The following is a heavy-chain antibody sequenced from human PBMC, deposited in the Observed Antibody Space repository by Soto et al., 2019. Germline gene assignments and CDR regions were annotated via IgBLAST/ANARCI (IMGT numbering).Heavy chain of an antibody. J-gene: IGHJ4*02. CDR1: GISLSTSGVG. CDR2: IYWDDDK. Sequence: SGPTLVNPTQTLTLTCTFSGISLSTSGVGVGWIRQPPGKALEWLALIYWDDDKRYSPSLKSRLTITKDTSKNQVVLTMTNMDPVDTATYYCACLRPPDFYFEYWGQGTLATVPT. V-gene: IGHV2-5*02. CDR3: ACLRPPDFYFEY. D-gene: IGHD2-21*01.